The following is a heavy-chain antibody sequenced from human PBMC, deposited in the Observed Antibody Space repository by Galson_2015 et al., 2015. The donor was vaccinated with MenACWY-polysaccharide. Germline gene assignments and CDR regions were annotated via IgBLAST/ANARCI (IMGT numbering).Heavy chain of an antibody. CDR3: ARDPVDGSGHFDY. CDR2: IKGDGSSI. D-gene: IGHD6-19*01. CDR1: GFTFSSYW. Sequence: SLRLSCAASGFTFSSYWMHWVRHVPGKGLMWVSRIKGDGSSIIYADSVKGRFTISRDNTKNTVWLQMNSLRVEDTAVYYCARDPVDGSGHFDYWGQGTLVTVSS. J-gene: IGHJ4*02. V-gene: IGHV3-74*01.